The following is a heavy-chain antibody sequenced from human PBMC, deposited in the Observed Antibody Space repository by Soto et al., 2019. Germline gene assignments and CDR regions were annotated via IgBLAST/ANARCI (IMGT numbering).Heavy chain of an antibody. CDR2: TYYRSKWYN. D-gene: IGHD4-17*01. V-gene: IGHV6-1*01. CDR3: AREVIMTTVTNSYYYDYLDV. CDR1: GDSVSSNSAA. J-gene: IGHJ6*03. Sequence: SQTLSLTCAISGDSVSSNSAAWNWIRQSPSRGLEWLGRTYYRSKWYNDYAVSVKSRITINPDTSKNQFSLQLNSVTPEDTAVYYCAREVIMTTVTNSYYYDYLDVWGKGTTVTGSS.